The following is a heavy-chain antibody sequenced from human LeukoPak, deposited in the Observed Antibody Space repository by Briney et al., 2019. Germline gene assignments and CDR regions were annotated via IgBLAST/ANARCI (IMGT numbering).Heavy chain of an antibody. CDR2: IYTSGST. CDR3: ARDSTGGGYSYGLDY. Sequence: SETLSLTCTVSGGSISSGSYYWSWIRQPGGKGLEWIERIYTSGSTNYNPSLKSRVTISVDTSKNQFSLKLSSVTAADTAVYYCARDSTGGGYSYGLDYWGQGTLVTVSS. D-gene: IGHD5-18*01. V-gene: IGHV4-61*02. J-gene: IGHJ4*02. CDR1: GGSISSGSYY.